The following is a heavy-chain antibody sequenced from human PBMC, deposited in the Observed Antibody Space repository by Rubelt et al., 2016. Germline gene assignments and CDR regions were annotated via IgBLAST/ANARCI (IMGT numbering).Heavy chain of an antibody. D-gene: IGHD3-3*01. CDR2: ISAYNGNT. CDR3: ATIGLEWLLEDY. Sequence: QVQLVQSGAEVKKPGASVKVSCKASGYTFSTYGISWVRQAPGQGLEWMGWISAYNGNTDYAQRVQGVVTLTTETSTSTAYMELRSLRSDDTAGYYCATIGLEWLLEDYWGQGTLVTVSS. J-gene: IGHJ4*02. V-gene: IGHV1-18*04. CDR1: GYTFSTYG.